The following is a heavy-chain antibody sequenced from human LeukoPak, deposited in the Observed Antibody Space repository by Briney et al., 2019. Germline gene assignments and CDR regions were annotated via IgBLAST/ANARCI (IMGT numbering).Heavy chain of an antibody. V-gene: IGHV3-48*01. J-gene: IGHJ4*02. CDR2: ISSSSSTI. CDR1: GFTFSSCN. D-gene: IGHD6-19*01. CDR3: ANAYNSGWDYFDC. Sequence: PGGSLRLSCAASGFTFSSCNMNWVRQAPGKGLEWVSYISSSSSTIYYADSVKGRFTISRDNSKNTLYLQMNGLRAEDTAVYYCANAYNSGWDYFDCWGQGTLVTVSS.